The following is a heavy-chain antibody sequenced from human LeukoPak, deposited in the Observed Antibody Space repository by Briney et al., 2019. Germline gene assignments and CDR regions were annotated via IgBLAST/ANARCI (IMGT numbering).Heavy chain of an antibody. CDR3: ARVEVYCSGGSCYFFDY. Sequence: SSGSTIYYADSVKGRFTISRDNAKNSLYLQMNSLRAEDTAVYYCARVEVYCSGGSCYFFDYWGQGTLVTVSS. CDR2: SSGSTI. V-gene: IGHV3-11*01. D-gene: IGHD2-15*01. J-gene: IGHJ4*02.